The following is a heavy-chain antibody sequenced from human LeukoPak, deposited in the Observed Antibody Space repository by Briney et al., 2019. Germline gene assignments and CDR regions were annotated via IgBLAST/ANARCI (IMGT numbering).Heavy chain of an antibody. V-gene: IGHV4-34*01. CDR1: GGSFSAHY. CDR3: ARAGYYYDSSGPLGSFDY. Sequence: PSETLSLTCAVYGGSFSAHYWSWIRQPPGKGLEWIGEINHSGSTNYNPSLKSRVSMSVDTSKNQFSLKLSSVTAADTAVYYCARAGYYYDSSGPLGSFDYWGQGTLVTVSS. J-gene: IGHJ4*02. D-gene: IGHD3-22*01. CDR2: INHSGST.